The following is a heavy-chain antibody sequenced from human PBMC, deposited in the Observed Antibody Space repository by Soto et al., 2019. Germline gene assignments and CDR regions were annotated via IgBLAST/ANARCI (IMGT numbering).Heavy chain of an antibody. CDR2: IYYSGST. CDR3: ARAGYDSSGYYFDY. V-gene: IGHV4-30-4*01. Sequence: SETLSLXCTVSGGSISSGDYYWSWIRQPPGKGLEWIGYIYYSGSTYYNPSLKSRVTISVDTSKNQFSLKLSSVTAADTAVYYCARAGYDSSGYYFDYWGQGTLVTAPQ. J-gene: IGHJ4*02. CDR1: GGSISSGDYY. D-gene: IGHD3-22*01.